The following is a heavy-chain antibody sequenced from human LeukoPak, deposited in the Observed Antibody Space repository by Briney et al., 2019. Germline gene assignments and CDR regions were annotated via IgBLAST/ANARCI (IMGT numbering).Heavy chain of an antibody. D-gene: IGHD3-22*01. V-gene: IGHV3-20*04. Sequence: PGGSLRLSCAASGFTFDDYGMSWVRQAPGKGLEWVSGINWNGGSTGYADSVKGRFTISRDNAKNSLYLQVNSLRAEDTALYYCARVKYGGYYYSALDYWGQGTLVTVSS. CDR1: GFTFDDYG. J-gene: IGHJ4*02. CDR2: INWNGGST. CDR3: ARVKYGGYYYSALDY.